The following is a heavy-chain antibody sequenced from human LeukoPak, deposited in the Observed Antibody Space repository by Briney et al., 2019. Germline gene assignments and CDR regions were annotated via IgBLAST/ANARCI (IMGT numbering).Heavy chain of an antibody. D-gene: IGHD3-16*02. CDR3: ARVASDDYVWGSYRLGNYFDY. CDR2: IYYSGST. J-gene: IGHJ4*02. Sequence: SETLSLTCTVSGGSISDYYWSWIRQPPGKGLEWIGYIYYSGSTNYNPSLKSRVTISVDTSKNQFSLKLSSVTAADTAVYYCARVASDDYVWGSYRLGNYFDYWGQGTLVTVSS. V-gene: IGHV4-59*01. CDR1: GGSISDYY.